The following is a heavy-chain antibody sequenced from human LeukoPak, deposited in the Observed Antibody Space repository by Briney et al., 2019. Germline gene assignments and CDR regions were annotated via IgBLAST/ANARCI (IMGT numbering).Heavy chain of an antibody. Sequence: GGSLRLSCAASGFTFSSYGMNWVRQAPGKGLEWVSVIWYDGRNKYYADSVKGRFTISRDNSKNTLYLQMNSLRAEDTAVYYCARDWPGRYCSGGSCYSGAAFDIWGQGTMVTVSS. CDR1: GFTFSSYG. D-gene: IGHD2-15*01. CDR2: IWYDGRNK. J-gene: IGHJ3*02. V-gene: IGHV3-33*01. CDR3: ARDWPGRYCSGGSCYSGAAFDI.